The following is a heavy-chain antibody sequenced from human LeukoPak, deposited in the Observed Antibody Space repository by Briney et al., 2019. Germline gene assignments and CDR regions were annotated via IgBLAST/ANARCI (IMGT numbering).Heavy chain of an antibody. V-gene: IGHV3-48*01. J-gene: IGHJ4*02. D-gene: IGHD5-24*01. CDR3: ARDYKYAFDN. CDR1: GFRFSDYS. CDR2: VGIDSGNT. Sequence: GGSLRLSCAASGFRFSDYSMNWVRQAPGKGLEWISYVGIDSGNTNYADSVKGRFTISGDKAKNSLYLQMNSLRVEDTAVYYCARDYKYAFDNWGQGTLITVSS.